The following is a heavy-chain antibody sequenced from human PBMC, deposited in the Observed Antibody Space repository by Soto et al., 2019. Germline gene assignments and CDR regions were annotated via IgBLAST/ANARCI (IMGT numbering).Heavy chain of an antibody. Sequence: LGESLKISCKGSEYSFTTYWIGWVRQTPGKGLECLGIIYPGDSDTRYSPSFQGQVTISVDKSISTAYLQWSSLKASDTAMYYCAKTGGTSLYGIVYWGQGTQVTVS. D-gene: IGHD2-2*01. CDR3: AKTGGTSLYGIVY. CDR1: EYSFTTYW. J-gene: IGHJ4*02. CDR2: IYPGDSDT. V-gene: IGHV5-51*01.